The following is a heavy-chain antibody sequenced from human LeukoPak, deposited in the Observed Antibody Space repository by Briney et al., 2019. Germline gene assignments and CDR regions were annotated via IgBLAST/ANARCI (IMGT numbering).Heavy chain of an antibody. D-gene: IGHD6-6*01. V-gene: IGHV3-30*02. CDR2: IWYDGSNK. J-gene: IGHJ4*02. CDR3: AKDSLLAARRWYYFDY. CDR1: GFTFSSYG. Sequence: PGGSLRLSCAASGFTFSSYGMHWVRQAPGKGLEWVAVIWYDGSNKYYADSVKGRFTISRDNSKNTLYLQMNSLRAEDTAVYYCAKDSLLAARRWYYFDYWGQGTLVTVSS.